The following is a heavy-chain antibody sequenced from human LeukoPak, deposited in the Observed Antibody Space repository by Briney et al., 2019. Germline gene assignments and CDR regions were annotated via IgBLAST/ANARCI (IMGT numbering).Heavy chain of an antibody. CDR3: TRESGAFSPFGF. D-gene: IGHD1-26*01. CDR1: GGSITTTNW. Sequence: SGTLSLTCAVSGGSITTTNWWSWVRQPPGKGLEWIGEVHLNGATNYNPSLESRFSMSIDKSNNHLSLEVTSVTAADTAMYYCTRESGAFSPFGFWGQGTLVTVS. V-gene: IGHV4-4*02. J-gene: IGHJ4*02. CDR2: VHLNGAT.